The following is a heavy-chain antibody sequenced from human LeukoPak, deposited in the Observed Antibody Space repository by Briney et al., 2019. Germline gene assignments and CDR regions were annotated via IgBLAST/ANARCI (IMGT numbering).Heavy chain of an antibody. CDR1: GGYFSGYY. CDR3: APRSGTYGAD. CDR2: INHSGST. D-gene: IGHD3-10*01. Sequence: SETLSLTCAVYGGYFSGYYWSWIRQPPGKGLEWIGEINHSGSTNYNPSLKSRVTISVDTSKNQFSLKLSSVTAADTAVYYCAPRSGTYGADWGQGTMVTVSS. V-gene: IGHV4-34*01. J-gene: IGHJ3*01.